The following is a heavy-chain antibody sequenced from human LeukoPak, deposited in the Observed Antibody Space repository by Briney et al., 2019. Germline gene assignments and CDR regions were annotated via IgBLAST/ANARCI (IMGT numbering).Heavy chain of an antibody. CDR3: ARDRGLRYFDSFDY. D-gene: IGHD3-9*01. Sequence: GGSLRLSCVASGFGLSSFWMNWVRQAPGKGLEWVVSIKKDGSEKHYVDSVKARFTISRDNAKNSLYLEMNSLRAEDTAVYYCARDRGLRYFDSFDYWGQGALVTVSS. CDR1: GFGLSSFW. J-gene: IGHJ4*02. V-gene: IGHV3-7*03. CDR2: IKKDGSEK.